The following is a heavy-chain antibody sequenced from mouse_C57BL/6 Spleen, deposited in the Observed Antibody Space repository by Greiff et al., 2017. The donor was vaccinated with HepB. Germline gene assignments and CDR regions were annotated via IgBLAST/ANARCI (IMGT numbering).Heavy chain of an antibody. D-gene: IGHD3-1*01. CDR1: GYTFTSYT. V-gene: IGHV1-4*01. J-gene: IGHJ4*01. Sequence: VQLQQSGAELARPGASVKMSCKASGYTFTSYTMHWVKQRPGQGLEWIGYINPSSGYTKYIQKFKDKATLTADTSSSTAYMQLSRLTSEDSAVYYWARKGTVYYAMDYWGQGTSVTVSS. CDR3: ARKGTVYYAMDY. CDR2: INPSSGYT.